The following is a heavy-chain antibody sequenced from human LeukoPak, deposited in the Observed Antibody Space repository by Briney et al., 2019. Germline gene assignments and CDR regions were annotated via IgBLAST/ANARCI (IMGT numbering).Heavy chain of an antibody. D-gene: IGHD1-26*01. V-gene: IGHV1-24*01. Sequence: GASVKVSCKVSGYTLTELSMHWVRQAPGKGLEWMGGFDPEDGEAIYAQKFQGRVTMTEDTSTDTAYMELSSLRSEDTAVYYCATLSPSRTGQEWELAFDYWGQGTLVTVSS. J-gene: IGHJ4*02. CDR3: ATLSPSRTGQEWELAFDY. CDR2: FDPEDGEA. CDR1: GYTLTELS.